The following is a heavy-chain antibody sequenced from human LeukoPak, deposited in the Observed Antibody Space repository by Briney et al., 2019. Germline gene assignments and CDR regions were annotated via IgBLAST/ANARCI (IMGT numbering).Heavy chain of an antibody. J-gene: IGHJ4*02. Sequence: GGSLRLSCAASGFTFEIYWMSWVRQAPGKGLEWVANIRKDGSEKNYVDSVKGRFTISRDNAKNSLYLQMNSLRAEDTAVYYCASAQYYFESWGQGTLVTVSS. CDR2: IRKDGSEK. V-gene: IGHV3-7*02. CDR1: GFTFEIYW. CDR3: ASAQYYFES.